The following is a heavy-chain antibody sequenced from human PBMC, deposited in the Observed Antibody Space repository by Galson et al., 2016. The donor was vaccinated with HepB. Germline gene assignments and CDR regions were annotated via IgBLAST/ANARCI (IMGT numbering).Heavy chain of an antibody. Sequence: QSGAEVKKPGESLKISCAGSGYSFTSYWIGWVRQMPGKGLEWMGTIYPGDSDTRYSPSSQGQVTISADKSISAAYLQWNSLKASDTAIYYCARRSSDAFDIWGQGTRVTVAS. V-gene: IGHV5-51*01. J-gene: IGHJ3*02. CDR2: IYPGDSDT. D-gene: IGHD3-10*01. CDR3: ARRSSDAFDI. CDR1: GYSFTSYW.